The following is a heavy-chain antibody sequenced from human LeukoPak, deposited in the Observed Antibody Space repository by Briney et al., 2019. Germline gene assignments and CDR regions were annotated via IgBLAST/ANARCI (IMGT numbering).Heavy chain of an antibody. CDR1: GFTFSSYW. CDR2: IKQDGSEK. CDR3: AREGSYYGSGSYYYYYYYMDV. D-gene: IGHD3-10*01. J-gene: IGHJ6*03. V-gene: IGHV3-7*01. Sequence: PRGSLRLSCAASGFTFSSYWMSWVRQAPGKGLEWVANIKQDGSEKYYVDSVKGRFTISRDNAKNSLYLQMNSLRAEDTAVYYCAREGSYYGSGSYYYYYYYMDVWGKGTTVTISS.